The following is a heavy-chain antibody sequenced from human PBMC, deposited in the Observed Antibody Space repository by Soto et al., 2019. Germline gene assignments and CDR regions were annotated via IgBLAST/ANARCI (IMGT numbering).Heavy chain of an antibody. CDR2: IYYSGST. CDR1: GGSISSSSYY. J-gene: IGHJ2*01. CDR3: ARTVGGYCSGGSCYSYYWYFDL. Sequence: QLQLQESGPGPVKPSETLSLTCTVSGGSISSSSYYWGWIRQPPGKGLEWIGSIYYSGSTYYNPSLKSRVTISVDTSKNQFSLKLSAVTAADTAVYYCARTVGGYCSGGSCYSYYWYFDLWGRGTLVTVSS. D-gene: IGHD2-15*01. V-gene: IGHV4-39*01.